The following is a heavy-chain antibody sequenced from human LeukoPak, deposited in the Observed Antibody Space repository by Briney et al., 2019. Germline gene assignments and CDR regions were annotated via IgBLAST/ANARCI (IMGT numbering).Heavy chain of an antibody. J-gene: IGHJ4*02. CDR3: ARHIRSRDDGKYYFDY. D-gene: IGHD2-21*01. CDR1: GGSFSGYY. Sequence: SETLSLTCAVYGGSFSGYYWSWIRQPPGKGLEWIGEINHSGSTNYNPSLKSRVTISVDTSKNQLSLKLSSVTAADTAVYYCARHIRSRDDGKYYFDYWGQGTLVTVSS. V-gene: IGHV4-34*01. CDR2: INHSGST.